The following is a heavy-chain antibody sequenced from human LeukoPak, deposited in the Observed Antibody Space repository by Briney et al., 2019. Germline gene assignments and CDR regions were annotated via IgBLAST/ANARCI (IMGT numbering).Heavy chain of an antibody. D-gene: IGHD3-10*01. CDR1: EFTFSRYS. V-gene: IGHV3-48*04. Sequence: GGSLRLSCAASEFTFSRYSMNWVRQAPGKGLEWVSYISSSSSVISYADSVKGRFTISRDNAKNSLYLQMNSLRAEDTAVYYCARVKNYYGSGTDGMDVWGQGTTVTVSS. J-gene: IGHJ6*02. CDR2: ISSSSSVI. CDR3: ARVKNYYGSGTDGMDV.